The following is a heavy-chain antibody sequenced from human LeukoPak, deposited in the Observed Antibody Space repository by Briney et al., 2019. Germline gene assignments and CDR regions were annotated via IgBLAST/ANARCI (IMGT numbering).Heavy chain of an antibody. CDR2: ITSSSTII. CDR3: VRDKQFAFDI. Sequence: GGSLRLSCAASGFTFSTYSMNWVRRAPGKGLEWVSYITSSSTIIYYADSVKGRFTISRDNAKNSLYLQMNSLRDEDTAVYYCVRDKQFAFDIWGLGTMVTVSS. CDR1: GFTFSTYS. V-gene: IGHV3-48*02. J-gene: IGHJ3*02. D-gene: IGHD6-19*01.